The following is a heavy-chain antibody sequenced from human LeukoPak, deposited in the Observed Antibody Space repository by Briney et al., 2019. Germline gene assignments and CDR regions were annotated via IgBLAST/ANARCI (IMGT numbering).Heavy chain of an antibody. CDR3: ARDNTVTAHYFDY. J-gene: IGHJ4*02. CDR2: INPNSGGT. V-gene: IGHV1-2*02. Sequence: GASVKVSCKASGYTFTGYYMHWGRHAPGQGLELMGWINPNSGGTNYAQKFQGRVSMTRDTSISTAYTELSRLRSDDTAVYYCARDNTVTAHYFDYWGQGTLVTVSS. D-gene: IGHD4-17*01. CDR1: GYTFTGYY.